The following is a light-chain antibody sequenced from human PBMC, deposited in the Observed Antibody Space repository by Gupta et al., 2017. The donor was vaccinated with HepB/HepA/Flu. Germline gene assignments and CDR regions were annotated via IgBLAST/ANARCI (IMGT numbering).Light chain of an antibody. CDR1: QSVSSN. CDR3: QQHSNWPPYT. J-gene: IGKJ2*01. V-gene: IGKV3-15*01. Sequence: DIVLTHSSATLSVSPGERATRSCRARQSVSSNLDWYQQKPGQAPRLLIYDASTRATDIPARFSGSGSGTEFTLTISSLESEDFAVYYCQQHSNWPPYTFGQGTRMEIK. CDR2: DAS.